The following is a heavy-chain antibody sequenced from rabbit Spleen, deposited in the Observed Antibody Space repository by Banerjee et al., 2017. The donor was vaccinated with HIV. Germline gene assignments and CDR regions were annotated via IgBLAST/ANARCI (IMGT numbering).Heavy chain of an antibody. D-gene: IGHD8-1*01. J-gene: IGHJ6*01. CDR2: IWTAAGGST. V-gene: IGHV1S40*01. CDR3: ARDTGSSFSSYGMDL. CDR1: GFDLSNYY. Sequence: QSLEESGGDLVKPGASLTLTCTASGFDLSNYYMCWVRQAPGTGLEWIACIWTAAGGSTYYASWAKGRFTISKTSSTTVTLQMTSLTVADTATYFCARDTGSSFSSYGMDLWGPGTWSPS.